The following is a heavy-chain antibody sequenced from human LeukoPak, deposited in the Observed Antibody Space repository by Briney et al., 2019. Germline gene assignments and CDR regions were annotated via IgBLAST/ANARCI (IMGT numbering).Heavy chain of an antibody. CDR3: ARRGDTAMDPFDY. CDR2: IYPGDSDT. D-gene: IGHD5-18*01. Sequence: GESLKISCKGSGYSFTSYWIVWVRQMPGKGLEWMGIIYPGDSDTRYSPSFQGQVTISADKSISTAYLQWSSLKASDTAMYYCARRGDTAMDPFDYWGQGTLVTVSS. CDR1: GYSFTSYW. J-gene: IGHJ4*02. V-gene: IGHV5-51*01.